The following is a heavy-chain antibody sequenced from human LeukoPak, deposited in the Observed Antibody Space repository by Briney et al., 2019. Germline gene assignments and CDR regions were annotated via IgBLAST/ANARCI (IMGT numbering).Heavy chain of an antibody. CDR3: ARGGGRYYDSSGYYHYYFDY. J-gene: IGHJ4*02. CDR2: ISYSGNT. Sequence: SETLSLTCTVSGGSVSSSSYYWSWIRQPPGKGLEWIGYISYSGNTNYNPSLKSRVTISVDRSKNQFSLKLSSVTAADTAVYYCARGGGRYYDSSGYYHYYFDYWGQGTLVTVSS. D-gene: IGHD3-22*01. V-gene: IGHV4-61*01. CDR1: GGSVSSSSYY.